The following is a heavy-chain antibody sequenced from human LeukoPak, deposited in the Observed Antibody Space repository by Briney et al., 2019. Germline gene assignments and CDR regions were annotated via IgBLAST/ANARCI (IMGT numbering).Heavy chain of an antibody. V-gene: IGHV4-59*01. CDR2: IYYSGST. J-gene: IGHJ4*02. Sequence: SETLSLTCTVSGGSISSYYWSWIRQPPGKGLEWIGYIYYSGSTNYNPSLKSRVTISVDTSKNQFSLKLSPVTAADTAVYYCARMVSSWLHFDYWGQGTLVTVSS. D-gene: IGHD6-13*01. CDR1: GGSISSYY. CDR3: ARMVSSWLHFDY.